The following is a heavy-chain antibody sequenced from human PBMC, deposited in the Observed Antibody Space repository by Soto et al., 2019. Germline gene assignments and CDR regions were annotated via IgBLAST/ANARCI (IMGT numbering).Heavy chain of an antibody. CDR3: AKAPGDYDSWSGYYYGMDV. CDR1: GFTFSSYA. CDR2: ISGSGGST. D-gene: IGHD3-3*01. Sequence: GGSLRLSCAASGFTFSSYAMSWVRQAPGKGLEWVSAISGSGGSTYYADSVKGRFTISRDNSKNTLYLQMNSLRAEDTAVYYCAKAPGDYDSWSGYYYGMDVWGQGTTVTVSS. V-gene: IGHV3-23*01. J-gene: IGHJ6*02.